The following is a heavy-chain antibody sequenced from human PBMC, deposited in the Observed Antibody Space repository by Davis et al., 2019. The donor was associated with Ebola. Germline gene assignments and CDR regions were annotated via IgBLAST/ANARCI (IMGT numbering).Heavy chain of an antibody. CDR1: GGTFSSYA. V-gene: IGHV1-69*04. CDR3: ARDLGIAVAGTGDY. CDR2: IIPILGIA. D-gene: IGHD6-19*01. Sequence: SVKVSCKSSGGTFSSYAISWVRQTPGQGLEWMGRIIPILGIANYAQKFQGRVTITADKSTSTAYMELSSLRSEDTAVYYCARDLGIAVAGTGDYWGQGTLVTVSS. J-gene: IGHJ4*02.